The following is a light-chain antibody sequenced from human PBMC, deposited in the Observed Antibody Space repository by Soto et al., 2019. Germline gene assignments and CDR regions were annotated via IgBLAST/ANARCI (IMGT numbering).Light chain of an antibody. J-gene: IGLJ1*01. V-gene: IGLV2-14*01. CDR1: SSDIGDFNY. CDR3: SSHTGSRYV. Sequence: QAVVTQPASVSGSPGQSITFSCTGTSSDIGDFNYVSWYQQHPGEAPKLIIYDVTNRPSGVSNRFSGSKSGNTASLTISGLQAEDEADYYCSSHTGSRYVFGTGTKLTVL. CDR2: DVT.